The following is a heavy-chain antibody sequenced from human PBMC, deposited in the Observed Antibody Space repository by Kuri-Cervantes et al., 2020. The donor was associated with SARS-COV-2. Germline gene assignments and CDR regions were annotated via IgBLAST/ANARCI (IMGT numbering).Heavy chain of an antibody. D-gene: IGHD6-19*01. CDR1: GFTFSSYA. CDR3: SRGMSKGQWLERGWFDP. Sequence: GGSLRLSCAASGFTFSSYAMSWVRQAPGKGLEWVSAISGSGGSTYYADSVKGRFTISRDNSKNLLYLQMNSLRDDDTAVYYCSRGMSKGQWLERGWFDPWGQGTLVTVSS. J-gene: IGHJ5*02. CDR2: ISGSGGST. V-gene: IGHV3-23*01.